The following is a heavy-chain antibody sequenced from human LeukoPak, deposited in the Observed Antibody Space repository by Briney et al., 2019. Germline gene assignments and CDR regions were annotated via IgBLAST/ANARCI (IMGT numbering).Heavy chain of an antibody. CDR2: IKQDGSEK. V-gene: IGHV3-7*01. D-gene: IGHD3-3*01. J-gene: IGHJ6*03. Sequence: GGSLRLSCAASGFTVSSNYMSWVRQAPGKGLEWVANIKQDGSEKYYVDSVKGRFTISRDNAKNSLYLQMNSLRAEDTAVYYCAREGTTYYDFWSGYPPYYYMDVWGKGTTVTVSS. CDR3: AREGTTYYDFWSGYPPYYYMDV. CDR1: GFTVSSNY.